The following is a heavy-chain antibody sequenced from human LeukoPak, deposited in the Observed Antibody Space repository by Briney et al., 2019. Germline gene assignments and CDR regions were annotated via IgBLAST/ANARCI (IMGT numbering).Heavy chain of an antibody. J-gene: IGHJ3*02. Sequence: GGSLRLSCAASGFTFSSYAMSCVRQAPGKGLEWVSAISGSGGSTYYADSVKGRFTISRDNSKNTLYLQMNSLRAEDTAVYYCAKSRGSSWTYDAFDIWGQGTMVTVSS. CDR3: AKSRGSSWTYDAFDI. D-gene: IGHD6-13*01. V-gene: IGHV3-23*01. CDR2: ISGSGGST. CDR1: GFTFSSYA.